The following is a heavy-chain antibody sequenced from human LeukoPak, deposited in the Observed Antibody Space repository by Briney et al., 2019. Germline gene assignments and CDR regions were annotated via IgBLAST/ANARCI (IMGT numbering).Heavy chain of an antibody. V-gene: IGHV3-33*06. CDR3: AKDAQRGFDYSNSLEY. D-gene: IGHD4-11*01. Sequence: PGRSLRLSCVASGFTFSHYGMHWVRQSPGKGLEWVAVIWNDGSDKYYADSVKGRFSISRDNSRKTVYLHMDSLRAGDTALCYCAKDAQRGFDYSNSLEYWGQGTLVTVS. CDR2: IWNDGSDK. J-gene: IGHJ4*02. CDR1: GFTFSHYG.